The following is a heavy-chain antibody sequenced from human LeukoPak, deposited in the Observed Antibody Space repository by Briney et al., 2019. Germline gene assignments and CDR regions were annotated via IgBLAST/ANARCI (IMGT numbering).Heavy chain of an antibody. CDR2: ICGSGSTT. V-gene: IGHV3-23*01. CDR1: GFNSSSYA. CDR3: AKGGGYYDSSGYYANFYDS. Sequence: GGSLRLSCAASGFNSSSYAMNWVRQAPGMGLEWVSAICGSGSTTYYADSVKGRFTISRDNSKNTLFLQMSSLRAEDTAVYYCAKGGGYYDSSGYYANFYDSWGQGTLVTVSS. J-gene: IGHJ4*02. D-gene: IGHD3-22*01.